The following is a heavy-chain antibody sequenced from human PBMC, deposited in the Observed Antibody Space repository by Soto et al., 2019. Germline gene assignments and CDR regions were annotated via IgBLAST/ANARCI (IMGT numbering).Heavy chain of an antibody. J-gene: IGHJ5*02. CDR2: IIPIFGTA. Sequence: QVQLVQSGAEVKKPGSSVKVSCKASGGTFSSYAISWVRQAPGQGLEWMGGIIPIFGTANYAQKFQGRVTITADESTSTAYMELRSLRSEDTAVYYCARGRVSTKKGLYWFDPWGQGTLVTVSS. D-gene: IGHD2-8*01. CDR1: GGTFSSYA. V-gene: IGHV1-69*01. CDR3: ARGRVSTKKGLYWFDP.